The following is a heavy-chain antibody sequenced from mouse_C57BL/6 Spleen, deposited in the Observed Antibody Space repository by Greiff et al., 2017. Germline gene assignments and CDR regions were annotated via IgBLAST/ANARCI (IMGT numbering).Heavy chain of an antibody. CDR3: ARYDYDY. D-gene: IGHD2-4*01. CDR2: ISSGSSTI. CDR1: GFTFSDYG. V-gene: IGHV5-17*01. J-gene: IGHJ2*01. Sequence: EVQRVESGGGLVKPGGSLKLSCAASGFTFSDYGMHWVRQAPEKGLEWVAYISSGSSTIYYADKVKGRFTITRDNAKNNLFLQMASRGSEDTAMYYCARYDYDYWGQGTTLTVSS.